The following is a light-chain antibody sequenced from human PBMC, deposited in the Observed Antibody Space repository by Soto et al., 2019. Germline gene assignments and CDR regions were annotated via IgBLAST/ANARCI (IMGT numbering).Light chain of an antibody. CDR3: CSYAGSTAL. CDR1: SSDVGNYNL. V-gene: IGLV2-23*02. J-gene: IGLJ2*01. Sequence: QYVLTQPASVSGSPGQSITISCTGTSSDVGNYNLVSWYQQVPGKAPKLIIYEVIQRPSGVSNRFSGSKSGNTASLTISGLQAEDEGDYYCCSYAGSTALFGGGTKLTV. CDR2: EVI.